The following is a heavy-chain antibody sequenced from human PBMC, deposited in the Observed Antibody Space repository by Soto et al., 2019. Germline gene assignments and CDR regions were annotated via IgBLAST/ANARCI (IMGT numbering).Heavy chain of an antibody. D-gene: IGHD3-22*01. CDR3: ARRRDESSGEFDY. CDR1: GGSISSSSYY. Sequence: QLQLQESGPGLVKPSETLSLTCTVSGGSISSSSYYWGWIRQPPGKGLEWIGSIYYSGSTYYNPSLKNRVTISVDTSKNQFSLKLSSVTAADTAVYSCARRRDESSGEFDYWGQGTLVTVSS. V-gene: IGHV4-39*01. CDR2: IYYSGST. J-gene: IGHJ4*02.